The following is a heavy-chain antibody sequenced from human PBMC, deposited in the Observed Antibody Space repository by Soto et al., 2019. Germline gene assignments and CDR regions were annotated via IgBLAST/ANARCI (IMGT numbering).Heavy chain of an antibody. Sequence: QVQLVQSGAEVKKPGASVKVSCKASGYTFTSYDINWVRQATGQELEWMGWMNPNSANTGYAQKFQGRLTMTRNTSISTAYMELSSLRSEDTAVSYCARRDGYNLNWFDPWGQGTLVTVSS. CDR3: ARRDGYNLNWFDP. CDR1: GYTFTSYD. CDR2: MNPNSANT. V-gene: IGHV1-8*01. J-gene: IGHJ5*02. D-gene: IGHD2-21*01.